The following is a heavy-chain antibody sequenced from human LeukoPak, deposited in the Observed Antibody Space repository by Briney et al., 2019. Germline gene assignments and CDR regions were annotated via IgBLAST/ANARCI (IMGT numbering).Heavy chain of an antibody. D-gene: IGHD3-10*01. Sequence: GGSLRLSCAASGFPFSGYYMSWIRQAPGKGLEWISYIRYNGGDTYYADSVKGRFTISRDDAKNSLYLQMNSLRAEDTAVYYCARDMGDYWGQGTLVTVSS. CDR2: IRYNGGDT. V-gene: IGHV3-11*06. J-gene: IGHJ4*02. CDR1: GFPFSGYY. CDR3: ARDMGDY.